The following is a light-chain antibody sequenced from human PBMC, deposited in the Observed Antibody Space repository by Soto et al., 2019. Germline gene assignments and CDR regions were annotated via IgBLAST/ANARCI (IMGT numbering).Light chain of an antibody. V-gene: IGLV2-8*01. J-gene: IGLJ7*01. Sequence: QAVLTQPPSASGSPGQSVTISCTGTSSDVGAYSSVSWYQQHPGKAPKLMISEVSKRPSGVPDRFSGSKSGNTASLTVSGLQAEDEADYYCSSYAGSHNFVFGTGTQLTVL. CDR3: SSYAGSHNFV. CDR2: EVS. CDR1: SSDVGAYSS.